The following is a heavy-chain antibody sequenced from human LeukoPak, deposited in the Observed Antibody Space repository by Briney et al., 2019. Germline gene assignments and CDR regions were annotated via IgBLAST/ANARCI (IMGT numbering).Heavy chain of an antibody. D-gene: IGHD4-11*01. CDR1: GFTFSIYG. CDR2: ISYDGSNK. J-gene: IGHJ4*02. CDR3: AREDDYRNVGIFDY. V-gene: IGHV3-33*01. Sequence: GRSLRLSCAASGFTFSIYGMHWVRQAPGKGLEWVAVISYDGSNKYYADSVKGRFTISRDNSKNTLYLQMNSLRAEDTAVYYCAREDDYRNVGIFDYGGQGTLVTVSS.